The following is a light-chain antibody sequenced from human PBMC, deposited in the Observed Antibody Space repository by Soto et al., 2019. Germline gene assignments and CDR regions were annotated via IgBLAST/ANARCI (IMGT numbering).Light chain of an antibody. J-gene: IGKJ1*01. CDR1: QSVSSSS. Sequence: EIVLTQSLATLSLSPGERATLSCRTSQSVSSSSLAWYQQKFGQAPRLLIYGASTRATGIPDRFSVSGSGTDFALTISRLEPEDFAVYYCQQYGSSSGWTFGQGTKVDIK. CDR3: QQYGSSSGWT. CDR2: GAS. V-gene: IGKV3-20*01.